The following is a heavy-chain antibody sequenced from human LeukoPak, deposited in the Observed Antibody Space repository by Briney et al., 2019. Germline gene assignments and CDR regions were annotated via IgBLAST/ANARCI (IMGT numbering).Heavy chain of an antibody. CDR1: GFTFSAYA. CDR2: INSNGGST. J-gene: IGHJ4*02. CDR3: ASTIAVAGTGDY. V-gene: IGHV3-64*04. D-gene: IGHD6-19*01. Sequence: PGGSLRLSCSASGFTFSAYAMHWVRQAPGKGLEYVSAINSNGGSTYYADSVKGRFTISRDNAKNSLYLQMNSLRAEDTAVYYCASTIAVAGTGDYWGQGTLVTVSS.